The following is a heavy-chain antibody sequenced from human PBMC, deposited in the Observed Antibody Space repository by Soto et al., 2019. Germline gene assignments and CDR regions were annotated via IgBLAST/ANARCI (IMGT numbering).Heavy chain of an antibody. J-gene: IGHJ4*02. CDR2: MSYDGSDT. D-gene: IGHD3-10*02. CDR3: TIVRVADSALDH. CDR1: GFIFSNSA. Sequence: GGSLRLSCVGSGFIFSNSAMHWVRQTPGKGLEWVAFMSYDGSDTFYADSVKGRFTVSRDNSKNTLFLHMSNLRAEDTAMYYCTIVRVADSALDHWGQGTLVTVSS. V-gene: IGHV3-30*15.